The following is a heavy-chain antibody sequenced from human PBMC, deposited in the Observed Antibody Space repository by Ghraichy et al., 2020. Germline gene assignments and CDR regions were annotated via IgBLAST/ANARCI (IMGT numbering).Heavy chain of an antibody. CDR3: ARRGVSLTRKYFDL. D-gene: IGHD1/OR15-1a*01. V-gene: IGHV4-34*01. CDR1: GGSFSGYY. CDR2: INHSVST. Sequence: SETLSLTCAVYGGSFSGYYWSWIRQTPGKGLECIGEINHSVSTNYNPSLKSRVTILVDTSKNQFSMKLSSVTAADTAVYYCARRGVSLTRKYFDLWGRGTLVTVSS. J-gene: IGHJ2*01.